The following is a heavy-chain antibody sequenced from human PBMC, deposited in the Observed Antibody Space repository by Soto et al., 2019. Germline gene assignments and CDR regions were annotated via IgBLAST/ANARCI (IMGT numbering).Heavy chain of an antibody. D-gene: IGHD2-15*01. V-gene: IGHV2-5*02. J-gene: IGHJ6*02. CDR3: AYLPCSGGSCYWFSFSGMDV. CDR1: GFSLSTSGVG. CDR2: IYWDADK. Sequence: QITLKESGPTLVKPTQTLTLTCTFSGFSLSTSGVGVAGIRQPPGEALEWLALIYWDADKRYRPSLESRLTITKDTSKNQVVLTMTNMDSVDTATYYCAYLPCSGGSCYWFSFSGMDVWGQGTTVTVSS.